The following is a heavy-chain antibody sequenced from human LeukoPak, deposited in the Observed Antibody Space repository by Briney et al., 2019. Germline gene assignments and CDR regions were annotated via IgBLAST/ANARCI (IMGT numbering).Heavy chain of an antibody. CDR2: IKYDGSRT. D-gene: IGHD3-3*01. J-gene: IGHJ4*02. V-gene: IGHV3-30*02. CDR1: GMTFDRHG. CDR3: VKDTIFTVDPFDY. Sequence: PGGSLRLSCVVSGMTFDRHGMHWVRQPPGNGLEWLAFIKYDGSRTDYEDSVQGRFTVSRDNSKNTLYLEMNSLRAEDTAIYYCVKDTIFTVDPFDYWGQGTLVTVSS.